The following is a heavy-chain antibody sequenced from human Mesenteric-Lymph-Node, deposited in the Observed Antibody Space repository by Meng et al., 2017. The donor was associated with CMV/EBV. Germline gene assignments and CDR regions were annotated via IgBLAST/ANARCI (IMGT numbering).Heavy chain of an antibody. CDR3: ARGPGYSYGPGDY. J-gene: IGHJ4*02. V-gene: IGHV5-10-1*01. Sequence: KGSGYSCTTYWITWVRQMHGKGLEWMGRIDPSDSYNNYSPSFQGHVTISADKSITTAYLQWSSLKASDTAMYYCARGPGYSYGPGDYWGQGTLVTVSS. D-gene: IGHD5-18*01. CDR2: IDPSDSYN. CDR1: GYSCTTYW.